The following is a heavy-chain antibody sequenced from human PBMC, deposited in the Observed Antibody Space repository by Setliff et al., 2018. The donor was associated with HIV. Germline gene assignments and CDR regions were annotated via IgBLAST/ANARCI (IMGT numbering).Heavy chain of an antibody. J-gene: IGHJ5*02. V-gene: IGHV3-15*01. D-gene: IGHD1-26*01. CDR3: TTERGEWELRSNWFDP. CDR2: IKSKTDGGTT. Sequence: PGGSLRLSCAASGFTFSNAWMSWVRQAPGKGLEWVGRIKSKTDGGTTDYAAPVKGRFTISRDDSKNTLYLQMNSLKTEDTAVYYCTTERGEWELRSNWFDPWGQGTLVTVSS. CDR1: GFTFSNAW.